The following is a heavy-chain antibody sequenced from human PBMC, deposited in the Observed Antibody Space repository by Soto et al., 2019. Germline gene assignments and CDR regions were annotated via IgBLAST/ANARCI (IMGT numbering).Heavy chain of an antibody. J-gene: IGHJ6*01. V-gene: IGHV3-30-3*01. CDR2: IEPDGSKI. Sequence: QVHLVESGGGVVQPGRSLRLSCAASGFTFSGKTMYWVRQAPGKGLEWVALIEPDGSKIYYADSVKGRFTISRDNSKNTLHLQPASLSAAGASVALCSTDMD. D-gene: IGHD2-21*01. CDR3: STDMD. CDR1: GFTFSGKT.